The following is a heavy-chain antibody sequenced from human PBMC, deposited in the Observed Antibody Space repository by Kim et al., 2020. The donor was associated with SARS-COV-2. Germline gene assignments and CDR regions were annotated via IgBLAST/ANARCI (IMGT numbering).Heavy chain of an antibody. D-gene: IGHD6-13*01. J-gene: IGHJ2*01. V-gene: IGHV5-51*01. Sequence: GESLKISCKGSGYSFTSYWIGWVRQMPGKGLEWMGIIYPGDSDTRYSPSFQGQVTISADKSISTAYLQWSSLKASDTAMYYCARQMGSSWYHAGYFDLWGRGTLVTVSS. CDR2: IYPGDSDT. CDR1: GYSFTSYW. CDR3: ARQMGSSWYHAGYFDL.